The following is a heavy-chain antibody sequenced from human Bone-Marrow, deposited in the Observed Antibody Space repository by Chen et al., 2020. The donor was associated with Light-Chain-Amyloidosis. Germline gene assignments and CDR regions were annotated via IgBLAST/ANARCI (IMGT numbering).Heavy chain of an antibody. CDR1: GGSISSGGYY. CDR2: IYYSGST. Sequence: QVQLQESGPGLVKPSQTLSLTCTVSGGSISSGGYYWSWIRQHPGKGLEWIGYIYYSGSTYYNPSLKSRVTISVDTSKNQFSLKLSSVTAADTAVYYCARDLQCSSTSCSWFDPWGQGTLVTVSS. V-gene: IGHV4-31*03. CDR3: ARDLQCSSTSCSWFDP. D-gene: IGHD2-2*01. J-gene: IGHJ5*02.